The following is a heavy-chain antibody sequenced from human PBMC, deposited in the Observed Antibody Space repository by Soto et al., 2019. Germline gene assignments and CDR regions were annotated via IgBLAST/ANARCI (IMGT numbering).Heavy chain of an antibody. Sequence: LGESLKISCNGSGYSFTSYWICWVRQMPWKGLEWMGIIYPGDSDTRYSPSFQGQVTISADKSISTAYLQWSSLKASDTAMYYCARSSSYGFSYNWFDPWGQGTLVTVSS. CDR1: GYSFTSYW. V-gene: IGHV5-51*01. CDR3: ARSSSYGFSYNWFDP. CDR2: IYPGDSDT. D-gene: IGHD4-17*01. J-gene: IGHJ5*02.